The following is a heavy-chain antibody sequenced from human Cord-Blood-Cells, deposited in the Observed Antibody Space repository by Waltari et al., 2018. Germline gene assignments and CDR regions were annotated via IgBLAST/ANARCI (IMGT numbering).Heavy chain of an antibody. Sequence: QVQLQQWGAGLLKPSETLSLTCAVYGGSFSGYYWCWIRQPPGKGLEWIGEINHSGSTQYKPSLTSRVTQPVYTAKNQFSLKLSSVTAADTAVYYCASGIQSYGSGSYYNYWSQGTLFTI. CDR1: GGSFSGYY. D-gene: IGHD3-10*01. CDR2: INHSGST. CDR3: ASGIQSYGSGSYYNY. V-gene: IGHV4-34*01. J-gene: IGHJ4*02.